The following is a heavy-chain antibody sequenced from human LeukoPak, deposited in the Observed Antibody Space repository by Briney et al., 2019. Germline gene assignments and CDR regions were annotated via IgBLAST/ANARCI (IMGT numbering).Heavy chain of an antibody. D-gene: IGHD3-3*01. CDR3: ARSHSHRRITIFGVVYYYGMDV. Sequence: PSETLSLTCTVSGGSISSYYWSWLRQPPGKGLEWIGYIYYSGSTNYNPSLKSRVTISVDTSKNQFSLKLSSVTAADTAVYYCARSHSHRRITIFGVVYYYGMDVWGQGTTVTVSS. CDR1: GGSISSYY. V-gene: IGHV4-59*08. J-gene: IGHJ6*02. CDR2: IYYSGST.